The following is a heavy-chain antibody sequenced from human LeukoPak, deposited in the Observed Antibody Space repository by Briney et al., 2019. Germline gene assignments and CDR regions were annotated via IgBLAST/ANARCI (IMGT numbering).Heavy chain of an antibody. V-gene: IGHV3-21*01. D-gene: IGHD3-22*01. CDR2: ISSSSSYI. Sequence: GGSLRLSCAASGFTFSSYSMNWVRQAPGKGLEWVSSISSSSSYIYYADSVKGRFTISRDNAKNSLYLQMNSLRAEDAAVYYCTSPEKEWLFLYYFDYWGQGTLVTVSS. CDR3: TSPEKEWLFLYYFDY. CDR1: GFTFSSYS. J-gene: IGHJ4*02.